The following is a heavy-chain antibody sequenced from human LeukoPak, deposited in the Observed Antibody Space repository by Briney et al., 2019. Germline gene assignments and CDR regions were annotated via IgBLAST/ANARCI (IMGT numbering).Heavy chain of an antibody. CDR3: AREGATVTTYSSYGMDV. V-gene: IGHV4-61*01. CDR2: IYYSGST. D-gene: IGHD4-17*01. Sequence: PSETLSLTCPVSGGPVSSGSYYWSWIRQPPGKGLEWIGYIYYSGSTNYNPSLKSRVTISVDTSKNQFSLKLSSVTAADTAVYYCAREGATVTTYSSYGMDVWGQGTTVTVSS. J-gene: IGHJ6*02. CDR1: GGPVSSGSYY.